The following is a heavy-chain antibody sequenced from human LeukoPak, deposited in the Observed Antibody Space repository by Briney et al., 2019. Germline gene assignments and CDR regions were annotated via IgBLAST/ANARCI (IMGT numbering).Heavy chain of an antibody. CDR1: GFTFDEYA. CDR3: TRGLTGYFYGMDV. CDR2: SSWNSDSI. V-gene: IGHV3-9*01. J-gene: IGHJ6*02. Sequence: PGGSLRLSCAASGFTFDEYAMHWVRQVPGKGLEWVSGSSWNSDSIGYADSVEGRFTISRDNAKNSLYLQMNSLRLEDTALYYCTRGLTGYFYGMDVWGQGTTVTVSS. D-gene: IGHD3-9*01.